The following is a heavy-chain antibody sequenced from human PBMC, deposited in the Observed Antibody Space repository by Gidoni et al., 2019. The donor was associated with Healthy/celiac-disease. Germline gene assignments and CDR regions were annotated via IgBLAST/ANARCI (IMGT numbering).Heavy chain of an antibody. CDR3: ATYSYGYMGFDY. J-gene: IGHJ4*02. D-gene: IGHD5-18*01. Sequence: QVQLVESGGGVVQPGRSLRLSCAASGFTFSSYAMHWVRQAPGKGLEWVAVISYDGSNKYYADSVKGRFTISRDNSKNTLYLQMNSLRAEDTAVYYCATYSYGYMGFDYWGQGTLVTVSS. CDR2: ISYDGSNK. CDR1: GFTFSSYA. V-gene: IGHV3-30-3*01.